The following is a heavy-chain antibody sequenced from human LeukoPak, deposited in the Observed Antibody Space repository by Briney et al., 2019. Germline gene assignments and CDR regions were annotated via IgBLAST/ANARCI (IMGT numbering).Heavy chain of an antibody. V-gene: IGHV4-34*01. CDR2: ISHIGST. J-gene: IGHJ6*03. CDR3: ARQSGSYGVYYYYMDV. CDR1: GFTFSSYG. Sequence: GSLRLSCAASGFTFSSYGMHWVRQPPGKGLEWIGEISHIGSTKYNPSLKSRVTISVDTSKNQFSLKLSSVTAADTAVYYCARQSGSYGVYYYYMDVWGKGTTVTISS. D-gene: IGHD1-26*01.